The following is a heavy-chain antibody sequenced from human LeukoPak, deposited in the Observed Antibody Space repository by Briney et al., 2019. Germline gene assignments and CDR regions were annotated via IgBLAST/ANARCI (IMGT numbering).Heavy chain of an antibody. J-gene: IGHJ4*02. CDR2: IYNDGRT. D-gene: IGHD2-15*01. CDR1: GFTVSNDY. V-gene: IGHV3-66*01. CDR3: AKLVVVMGTIDYFDY. Sequence: PGGSLRLSCAASGFTVSNDYMTWVRQAPGKGLEWLSVIYNDGRTFYADSVKDRFIISRDNSKNTLYLQMSSLRAEDTAVYYCAKLVVVMGTIDYFDYWGQGTLVTVSS.